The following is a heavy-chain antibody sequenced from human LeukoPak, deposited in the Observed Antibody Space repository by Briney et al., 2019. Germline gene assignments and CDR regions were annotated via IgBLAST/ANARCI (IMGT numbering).Heavy chain of an antibody. J-gene: IGHJ4*02. CDR1: GGSISSTNYY. CDR2: IYYSGST. Sequence: SETLSLTCTVSGGSISSTNYYWGWIRQPPGKGLEWIVSIYYSGSTYYNPSLKTRFTISVDTSKTQFSLKLSSVTAADTAVYYCARHFRAGRRGYSYGRFDYWGQGTLVTVSS. CDR3: ARHFRAGRRGYSYGRFDY. D-gene: IGHD5-18*01. V-gene: IGHV4-39*01.